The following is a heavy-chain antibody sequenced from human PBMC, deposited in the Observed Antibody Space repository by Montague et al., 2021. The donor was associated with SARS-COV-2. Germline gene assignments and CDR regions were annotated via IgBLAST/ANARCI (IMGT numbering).Heavy chain of an antibody. CDR2: ISSTSSYT. Sequence: SLRLSCAASGFTFSDYFMSWIRQAPGKGLEWVSYISSTSSYTNYADSVKGRFTISRDNARNSLYLQMNSLRAEDTAVYYCARVSSNWFDPWGQGTLVTVSS. CDR3: ARVSSNWFDP. J-gene: IGHJ5*02. CDR1: GFTFSDYF. V-gene: IGHV3-11*05.